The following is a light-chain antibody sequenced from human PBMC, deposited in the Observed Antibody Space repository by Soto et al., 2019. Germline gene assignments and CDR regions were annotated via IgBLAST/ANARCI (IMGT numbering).Light chain of an antibody. CDR2: DVN. Sequence: QSALTQPASVSGSPGQSITISCTGTSSDIGAYNFVSWYQQHPGKAPKLMLYDVNIRPSGVSNRFSGSKSGNTASLTISGLQYEDEADYYCTSWSTSTTMIFGGGTKLTVL. CDR1: SSDIGAYNF. V-gene: IGLV2-14*03. J-gene: IGLJ2*01. CDR3: TSWSTSTTMI.